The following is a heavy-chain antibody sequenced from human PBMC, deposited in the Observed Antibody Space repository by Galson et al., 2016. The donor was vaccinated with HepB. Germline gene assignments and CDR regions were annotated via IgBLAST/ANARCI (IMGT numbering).Heavy chain of an antibody. CDR1: GFSLRTSGGG. CDR2: IYWNDDK. J-gene: IGHJ2*01. Sequence: PALVKPTQTLTLTCTFSGFSLRTSGGGVGWIRQPPGKALVWLALIYWNDDKRYSPSLKSRLTVTKYTPKNQVVLTITNVDPVDTGTYFCAHSLYGDYSGGWYFDVWGRGTLVTVSS. D-gene: IGHD4-17*01. CDR3: AHSLYGDYSGGWYFDV. V-gene: IGHV2-5*01.